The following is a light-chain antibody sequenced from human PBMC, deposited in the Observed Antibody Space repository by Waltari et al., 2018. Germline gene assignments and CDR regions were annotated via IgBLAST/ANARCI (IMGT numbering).Light chain of an antibody. J-gene: IGLJ3*02. CDR2: GKN. Sequence: SSELTQDPAVSVALGQTVRITCQGDSLRSCYATWYQQKAGPGPILFMYGKNNRPSGLPDGFSGSSSGNTASLTITGAQAEDEADYYCHCRDTSGTHWVFGGGTKLTVL. CDR1: SLRSCY. V-gene: IGLV3-19*01. CDR3: HCRDTSGTHWV.